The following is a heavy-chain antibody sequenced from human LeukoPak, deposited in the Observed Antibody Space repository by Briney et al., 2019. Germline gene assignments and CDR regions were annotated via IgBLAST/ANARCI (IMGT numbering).Heavy chain of an antibody. CDR3: AKDHCGGDCYHYFDY. J-gene: IGHJ4*02. V-gene: IGHV3-23*01. Sequence: GGSLTLSCAASGFTFSSYAMSWLRQAPGQGREWVSAISGSGGSTYYADSVKGRFTISRDNSKNTLYLQMNSLRAEDTAVYYCAKDHCGGDCYHYFDYWGQGTLVTVSS. CDR2: ISGSGGST. CDR1: GFTFSSYA. D-gene: IGHD2-21*02.